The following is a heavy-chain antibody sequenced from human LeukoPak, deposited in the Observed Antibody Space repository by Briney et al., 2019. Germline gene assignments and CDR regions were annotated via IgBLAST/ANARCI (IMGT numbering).Heavy chain of an antibody. J-gene: IGHJ4*02. V-gene: IGHV1-69*13. Sequence: GASVKVSCKASGGTFSSYAISWVRQAPGQRLEWMGGIIPIFGTANNAQKFEGRVTITADESTSTAYMELSSLRSEDTAVYYCARDGGSSGWYFCVYWGQGTLVTVSS. CDR1: GGTFSSYA. D-gene: IGHD6-19*01. CDR3: ARDGGSSGWYFCVY. CDR2: IIPIFGTA.